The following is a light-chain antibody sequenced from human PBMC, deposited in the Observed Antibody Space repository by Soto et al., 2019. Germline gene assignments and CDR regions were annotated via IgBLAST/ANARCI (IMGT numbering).Light chain of an antibody. CDR3: YSYTSSSTHV. Sequence: QSALTQPASVSGSPGQSITISCTGTSSDVGGFNYVSWYQQHPGKAPKLMIYDVTNRPSGVSYRFSGSKSGNTASLTISGLQAEDEADYYCYSYTSSSTHVFGTGTKVTVL. V-gene: IGLV2-14*03. CDR2: DVT. J-gene: IGLJ1*01. CDR1: SSDVGGFNY.